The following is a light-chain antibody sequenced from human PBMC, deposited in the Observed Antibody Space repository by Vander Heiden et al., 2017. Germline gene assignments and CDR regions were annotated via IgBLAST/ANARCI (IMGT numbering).Light chain of an antibody. V-gene: IGKV1-8*01. Sequence: AIRMTQSPSSFSASTGDRVTITCRASQGISSYLAWYQQEPGKAPKLLIYAASTLQSGVPSRFSGSGSGTDFTLTISCLQSEDFATYYCQQYYSYPFTFPWDQSGYQT. J-gene: IGKJ3*01. CDR2: AAS. CDR1: QGISSY. CDR3: QQYYSYPFT.